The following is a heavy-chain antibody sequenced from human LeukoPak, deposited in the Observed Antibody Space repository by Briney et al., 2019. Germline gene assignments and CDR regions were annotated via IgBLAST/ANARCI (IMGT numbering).Heavy chain of an antibody. V-gene: IGHV3-9*01. CDR1: GFTFDDYA. J-gene: IGHJ5*02. D-gene: IGHD1-26*01. CDR2: ISWNSGNI. Sequence: PGGSLRLSCAASGFTFDDYAMHWVRQAPGKGLEWVSGISWNSGNIGYADSVKGRFTISRDNAKNSLYLQMNSLRAEDTALYYCARESGWFDPWGQGTLVTVSS. CDR3: ARESGWFDP.